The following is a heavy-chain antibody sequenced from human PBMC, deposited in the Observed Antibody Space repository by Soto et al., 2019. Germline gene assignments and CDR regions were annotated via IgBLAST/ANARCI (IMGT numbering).Heavy chain of an antibody. CDR1: GGTFSSYA. CDR2: IIPIFGTA. CDR3: ARDRVGATMFYY. J-gene: IGHJ4*02. D-gene: IGHD1-26*01. V-gene: IGHV1-69*01. Sequence: QVQLVKSGAEVKKPGSSVKVSCKASGGTFSSYAIRWVRQATGQGLEWMGGIIPIFGTANYEQKFQGKVTIPADESTSTAYMELSSLRSEDTAVYYCARDRVGATMFYYWGQGTLVTFSA.